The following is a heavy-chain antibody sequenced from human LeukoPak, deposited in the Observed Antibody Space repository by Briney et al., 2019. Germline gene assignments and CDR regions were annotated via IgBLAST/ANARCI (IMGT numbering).Heavy chain of an antibody. CDR2: IIPILGIA. J-gene: IGHJ4*02. CDR1: GGTFSSYT. D-gene: IGHD5-18*01. CDR3: ARGHAIQLWLNPPDY. Sequence: SVKVSCKASGGTFSSYTISWVRQAPGQGLEWMGRIIPILGIANYAQKFQGRVTITADKSTSTAYMELNSLRAEDTAVYYCARGHAIQLWLNPPDYWGQGTLVTVSS. V-gene: IGHV1-69*02.